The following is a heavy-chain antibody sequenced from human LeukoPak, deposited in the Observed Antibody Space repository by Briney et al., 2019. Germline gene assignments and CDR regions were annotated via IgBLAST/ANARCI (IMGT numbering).Heavy chain of an antibody. CDR2: INHSGST. V-gene: IGHV4-34*01. CDR3: ARGVMVRGVTHDY. J-gene: IGHJ4*02. D-gene: IGHD3-10*01. CDR1: GGSFSGYY. Sequence: PSETLSLTCAVYGGSFSGYYWSWIRQPPGKGLEGSGEINHSGSTNYNPSLKSRVTISVATSKNQFSLKLSPVTAADTAVYYCARGVMVRGVTHDYWGQGTLVTVSS.